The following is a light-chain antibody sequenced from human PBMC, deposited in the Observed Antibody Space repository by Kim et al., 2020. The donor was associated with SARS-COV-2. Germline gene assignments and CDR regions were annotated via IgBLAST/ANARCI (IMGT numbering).Light chain of an antibody. CDR2: QDS. V-gene: IGLV3-1*01. Sequence: SYELTQPPSVSVSPGQTASITCSGHELGKTYVAWYQQKAGQSPVVVIYQDSKRPSGVPARFSGSNSGNIATLTISETQSMDEADYFCQTWDSRLVFGGGT. J-gene: IGLJ3*02. CDR3: QTWDSRLV. CDR1: ELGKTY.